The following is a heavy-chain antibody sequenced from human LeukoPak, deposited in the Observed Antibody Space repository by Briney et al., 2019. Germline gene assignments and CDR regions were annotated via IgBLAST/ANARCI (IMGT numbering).Heavy chain of an antibody. CDR3: ARRIVGAFRRGAFDF. J-gene: IGHJ3*01. CDR1: GGSFSGYF. CDR2: INHSGST. V-gene: IGHV4-34*01. Sequence: SETLSLTCGVYGGSFSGYFWTWIRQPPGKGLEWIGEINHSGSTNNNPSLKSRVTISVDTSKNQFSLELSSVTAADTAVYYCARRIVGAFRRGAFDFWGQGTMVTVSS. D-gene: IGHD1-26*01.